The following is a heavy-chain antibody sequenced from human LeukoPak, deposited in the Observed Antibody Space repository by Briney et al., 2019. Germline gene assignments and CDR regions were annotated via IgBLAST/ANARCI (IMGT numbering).Heavy chain of an antibody. J-gene: IGHJ4*02. Sequence: GSLRLSCAASGFTFSSYAVSWVRQPPGKGLEWIGEMYLSGTTHSNPSVKSRVTISIDKSKNQFFLNLSSVTAADTAVYYCAGLEGRYSSGLYYYYFDYWGQGTLVTVSS. CDR2: MYLSGTT. CDR3: AGLEGRYSSGLYYYYFDY. V-gene: IGHV4-4*02. D-gene: IGHD3-22*01. CDR1: GFTFSSYAV.